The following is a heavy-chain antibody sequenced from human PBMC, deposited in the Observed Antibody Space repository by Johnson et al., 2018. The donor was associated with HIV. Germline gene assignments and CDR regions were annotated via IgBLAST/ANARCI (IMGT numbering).Heavy chain of an antibody. J-gene: IGHJ3*02. D-gene: IGHD3-16*01. Sequence: QVQLVESGGGVVRPGRSLRLSCAASGFTFSSYAMHWVRQAPGKGLEWVAVISYDGTHKYYADSVKGRFTISRDNSKNKLYLQTNSLRAEDTAVFYCARDRYYGLAWGWAFDIWGQGTVVTVSS. V-gene: IGHV3-30*04. CDR3: ARDRYYGLAWGWAFDI. CDR2: ISYDGTHK. CDR1: GFTFSSYA.